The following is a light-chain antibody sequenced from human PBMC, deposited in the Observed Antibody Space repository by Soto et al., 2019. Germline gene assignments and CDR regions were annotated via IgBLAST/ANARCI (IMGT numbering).Light chain of an antibody. CDR2: EVG. V-gene: IGLV2-14*01. CDR3: SSFTNSRAYV. CDR1: SSDVGTYNY. J-gene: IGLJ1*01. Sequence: LTQPASVSGSPGQSITISCTGTSSDVGTYNYVSWYQQHPGKAPKLMIYEVGNRPSGVSNRFSGSKSGNTASLTISGLQAEDEADYYCSSFTNSRAYVFGTGTKVTVL.